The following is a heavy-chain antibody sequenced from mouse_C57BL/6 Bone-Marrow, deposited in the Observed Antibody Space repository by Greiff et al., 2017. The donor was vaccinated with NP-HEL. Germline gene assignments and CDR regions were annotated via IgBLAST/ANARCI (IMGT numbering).Heavy chain of an antibody. Sequence: QVQLQQPGAELVMPGASVKLSCKASGYTFTSYWMHWVKQRPGQGLEWIGEIDPSDSYTNYNQKFKGKSTLTVDKSSSTAYIQLSSLTSEDSAVYYCARDGYDGEAWFAYWGQGTLVTVSA. CDR1: GYTFTSYW. V-gene: IGHV1-69*01. J-gene: IGHJ3*01. CDR2: IDPSDSYT. CDR3: ARDGYDGEAWFAY. D-gene: IGHD2-2*01.